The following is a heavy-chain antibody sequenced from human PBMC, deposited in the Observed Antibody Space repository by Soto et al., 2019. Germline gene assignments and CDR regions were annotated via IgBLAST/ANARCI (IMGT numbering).Heavy chain of an antibody. J-gene: IGHJ4*01. V-gene: IGHV3-30*01. D-gene: IGHD3-3*01. Sequence: GGSLRLSCVGSGFIFSNNAMHWVRQAPGKGLEWVAFISYDGSEIFYADSVKGRFTISRDNPKNTLFLHMNSTRADDTAVYYCAIARVADSSLDHWGRGVLVTVSS. CDR3: AIARVADSSLDH. CDR1: GFIFSNNA. CDR2: ISYDGSEI.